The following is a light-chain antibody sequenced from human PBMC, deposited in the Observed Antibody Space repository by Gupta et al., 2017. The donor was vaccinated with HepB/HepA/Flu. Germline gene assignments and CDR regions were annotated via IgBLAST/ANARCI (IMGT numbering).Light chain of an antibody. CDR3: LQYNSLPYS. Sequence: DVQVTQSPSSLSASVGDRVTITCQASEDIKKNLNWFQQKSGQAPSLLIYGVSRLQKGVPSRFAGSATGTTFSLTISSLQPEDIAVYFCLQYNSLPYSFGQGTKLEI. CDR1: EDIKKN. V-gene: IGKV1-33*01. J-gene: IGKJ2*01. CDR2: GVS.